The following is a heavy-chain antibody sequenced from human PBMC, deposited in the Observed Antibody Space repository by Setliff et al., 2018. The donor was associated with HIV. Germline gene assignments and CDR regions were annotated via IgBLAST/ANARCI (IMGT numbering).Heavy chain of an antibody. Sequence: GSLRLSCTASGFTFSNAWMSWVRQVPGKGLEWVGRIKSKNDGGTTDYAAPVKGRFTISRDDSKNTLYLQMNSLKTEDTAVYYCNTLGGAMIVVLIQNYYYYGMDVWGQGTTVTVSS. CDR3: NTLGGAMIVVLIQNYYYYGMDV. CDR2: IKSKNDGGTT. CDR1: GFTFSNAW. J-gene: IGHJ6*02. V-gene: IGHV3-15*01. D-gene: IGHD3-22*01.